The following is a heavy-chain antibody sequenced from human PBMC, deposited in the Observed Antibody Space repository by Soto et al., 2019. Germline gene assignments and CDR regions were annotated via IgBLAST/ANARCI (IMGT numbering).Heavy chain of an antibody. J-gene: IGHJ4*02. CDR3: ARDRGMGNPYSSSWSGPVDY. CDR2: INAGYGNT. D-gene: IGHD6-13*01. CDR1: GYTFSSYA. Sequence: KVSCKASGYTFSSYAMHWVRQAPGQRLEWMGWINAGYGNTKSSQKFQDRVTISRDTSASTAYMELTSLRSEDTAVYYCARDRGMGNPYSSSWSGPVDYWGQGTLVTVSS. V-gene: IGHV1-3*01.